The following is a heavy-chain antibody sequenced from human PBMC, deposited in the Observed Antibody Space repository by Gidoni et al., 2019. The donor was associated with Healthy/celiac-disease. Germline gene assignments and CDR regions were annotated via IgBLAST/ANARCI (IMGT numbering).Heavy chain of an antibody. V-gene: IGHV3-48*03. J-gene: IGHJ4*02. D-gene: IGHD4-17*01. CDR3: ARSTDYDFDY. CDR2: ISSSGSTI. CDR1: GFTFSSYE. Sequence: EVQLVESGGGLVQPGGSLRLSCAASGFTFSSYEMNWVRQAPGKGLEWVSYISSSGSTIYYADSVKGRFTISRDNAKNSLYLQMNSLRAEDTAVYYCARSTDYDFDYWGQGTLVTVSS.